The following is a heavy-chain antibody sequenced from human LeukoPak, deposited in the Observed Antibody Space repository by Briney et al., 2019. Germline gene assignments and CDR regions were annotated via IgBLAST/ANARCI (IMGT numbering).Heavy chain of an antibody. CDR1: GFTFSSYA. CDR2: IKQDGSEK. Sequence: PGGSLRLSCAASGFTFSSYAMSWVRQAPGKGLEWVANIKQDGSEKYYVDSVKGRFTISRDNAKNSLYLQMNSLRAEDTAVYYCARTRLFGVVIMWGQGTLVTVSS. CDR3: ARTRLFGVVIM. D-gene: IGHD3-3*01. V-gene: IGHV3-7*03. J-gene: IGHJ4*02.